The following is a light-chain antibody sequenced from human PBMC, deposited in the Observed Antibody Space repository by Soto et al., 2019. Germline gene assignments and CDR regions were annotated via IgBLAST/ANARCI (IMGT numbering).Light chain of an antibody. J-gene: IGKJ4*01. Sequence: EIVLTQSPATLSVSPGERATLSCRASQSVGNNFAWYQQKPGQAPRLLIFATSTRATGGPARFSSSGSGTEFTLTISSLQSEDFAVYYCQQYGDWPLTFGGGAKVEIE. V-gene: IGKV3-15*01. CDR3: QQYGDWPLT. CDR2: ATS. CDR1: QSVGNN.